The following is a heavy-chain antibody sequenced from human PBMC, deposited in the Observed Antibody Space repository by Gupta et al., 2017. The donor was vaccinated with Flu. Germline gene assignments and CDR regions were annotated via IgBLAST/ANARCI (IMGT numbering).Heavy chain of an antibody. Sequence: EVQLVESGGGLVQPGGSLRLSCAASGFTFSDSWMNWVRQAPGKGREWVANINQDGSTKNYVDSLKGRFTVSRDNAKNSLYLQMDSLRAEDTAVYFCARNRGWEQFDYWGQGTLVTVSS. CDR3: ARNRGWEQFDY. CDR1: GFTFSDSW. D-gene: IGHD5-24*01. V-gene: IGHV3-7*01. CDR2: INQDGSTK. J-gene: IGHJ4*02.